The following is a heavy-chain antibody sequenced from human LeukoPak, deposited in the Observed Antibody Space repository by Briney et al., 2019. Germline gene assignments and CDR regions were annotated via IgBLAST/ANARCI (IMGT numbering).Heavy chain of an antibody. CDR1: GFTVSSNY. J-gene: IGHJ4*02. CDR2: ISSSSSYI. Sequence: GGSLRLSCAASGFTVSSNYMSWVRQAPGKGLEWVSSISSSSSYIYYADSVKGRFTISRDNAKNSLYLQMNSLRAEDTAVYYCARDRVNYLDYWGQGTLVTVSS. V-gene: IGHV3-21*01. CDR3: ARDRVNYLDY. D-gene: IGHD2-21*01.